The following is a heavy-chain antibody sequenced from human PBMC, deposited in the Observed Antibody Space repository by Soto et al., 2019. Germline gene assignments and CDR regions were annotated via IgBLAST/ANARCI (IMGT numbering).Heavy chain of an antibody. CDR1: GGSFSGYY. V-gene: IGHV4-34*01. Sequence: QVQLQQWGARLLKPSETLSLTCAVYGGSFSGYYWTWIRQSPEKGLEWIGEVNHSGTTYYNPALTSRVTLSVHTPKNQFSLKISSMTAADTAVYYCARGLRYSMSINCYSFRRLRFVSGGQGILVTVST. CDR2: VNHSGTT. CDR3: ARGLRYSMSINCYSFRRLRFVS. D-gene: IGHD2-2*01. J-gene: IGHJ4*02.